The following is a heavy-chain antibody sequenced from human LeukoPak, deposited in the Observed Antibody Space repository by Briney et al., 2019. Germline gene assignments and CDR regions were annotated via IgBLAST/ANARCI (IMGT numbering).Heavy chain of an antibody. CDR3: AEDPNPFYDFWSGYK. CDR2: IGGRDDRT. D-gene: IGHD3-3*01. J-gene: IGHJ4*02. V-gene: IGHV3-23*01. CDR1: GLTFTGPT. Sequence: GGSLKFSCAASGLTFTGPTRTCFRQAPGKGLEWVSIIGGRDDRTYYADSVKGRFTISRDNSKNTLYLQMNSLRGEDTAVYYCAEDPNPFYDFWSGYKWGQGTLVTVSS.